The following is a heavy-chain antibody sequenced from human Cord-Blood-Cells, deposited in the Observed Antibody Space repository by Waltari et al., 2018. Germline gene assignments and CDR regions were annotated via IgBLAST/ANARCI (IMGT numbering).Heavy chain of an antibody. Sequence: QVQLQQWGAGLLKPSATLSLTCAVYGGSFSGYAWSWIRHPPGKGLDGIGEINHSESPNDTPSLKSRVTISVDTSKNQCALKLSSVTAADTAVYYCARGAYCSGGSCYWIDYWGQGTLVTVSS. V-gene: IGHV4-34*01. CDR2: INHSESP. D-gene: IGHD2-15*01. CDR1: GGSFSGYA. CDR3: ARGAYCSGGSCYWIDY. J-gene: IGHJ4*02.